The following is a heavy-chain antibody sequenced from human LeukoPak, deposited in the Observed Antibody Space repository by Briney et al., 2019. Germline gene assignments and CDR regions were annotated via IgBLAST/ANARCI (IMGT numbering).Heavy chain of an antibody. V-gene: IGHV3-7*01. Sequence: GGSLRLSCAASGFTFRNYWMGWVRQAPGKRLEWVANMNIDGSEKYYADSVKGRFSISRDNARNSVYLQMASLRVEDTAVYYCARDPVEWELLLDYWGQGTLVTVSS. J-gene: IGHJ4*02. D-gene: IGHD1-26*01. CDR1: GFTFRNYW. CDR3: ARDPVEWELLLDY. CDR2: MNIDGSEK.